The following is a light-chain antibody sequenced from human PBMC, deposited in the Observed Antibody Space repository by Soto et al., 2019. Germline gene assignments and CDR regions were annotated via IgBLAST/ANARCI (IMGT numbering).Light chain of an antibody. V-gene: IGKV1-39*01. CDR1: QAINKN. CDR3: QQSYNSPYT. Sequence: IQMTQSTASLSASVGDRVTITRRASQAINKNLNWYRHKLGKAPELLIYDASDYHAGVPSRFSGSGSGADFTLIISGLQPEDFATYYCQQSYNSPYTFGQGTKLEIK. J-gene: IGKJ2*01. CDR2: DAS.